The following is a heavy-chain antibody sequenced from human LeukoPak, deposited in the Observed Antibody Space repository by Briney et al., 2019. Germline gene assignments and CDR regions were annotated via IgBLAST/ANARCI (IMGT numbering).Heavy chain of an antibody. CDR3: ARRGGSSAFDY. J-gene: IGHJ4*02. CDR1: GGSFSGYY. D-gene: IGHD6-19*01. CDR2: INHSGST. Sequence: PSETLSLTCAVYGGSFSGYYWSWIRQPPGKGLEWIGEINHSGSTNYNPSLKSRVTISVDTSKNQFSLKLSSVTAADTAVYYCARRGGSSAFDYWGQGTLVTVSS. V-gene: IGHV4-34*01.